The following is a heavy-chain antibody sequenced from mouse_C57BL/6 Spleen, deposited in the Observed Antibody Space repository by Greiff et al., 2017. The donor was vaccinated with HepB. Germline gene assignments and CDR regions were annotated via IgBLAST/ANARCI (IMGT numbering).Heavy chain of an antibody. CDR3: ARDGNGNYYFDY. V-gene: IGHV5-4*01. CDR1: GFTFSSYA. D-gene: IGHD2-1*01. J-gene: IGHJ2*01. Sequence: EVKLQESGGGLVKPGGSLKLSCAASGFTFSSYAMSWVRQTPEKRLEWVATISDGGSYTYYPDNVKGRFTISRDNAKNNLYLQMSHLKSEDTAMYYCARDGNGNYYFDYWGQGTTLTVSS. CDR2: ISDGGSYT.